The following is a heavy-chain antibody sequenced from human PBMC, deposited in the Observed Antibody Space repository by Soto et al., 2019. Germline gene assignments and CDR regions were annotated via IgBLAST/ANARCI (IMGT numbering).Heavy chain of an antibody. D-gene: IGHD5-12*01. J-gene: IGHJ5*02. V-gene: IGHV4-34*01. CDR1: GGSLSGYY. Sequence: SETLSITCSIDGGSLSGYYWSWIRQPPKTGLEWIGEINHSGSTNYNPSLKSRVTISVDTSKNQFSLKLSSVTAADTAVYYCARGLGIVATLRGRWFHPRGRGTRVTVSS. CDR3: ARGLGIVATLRGRWFHP. CDR2: INHSGST.